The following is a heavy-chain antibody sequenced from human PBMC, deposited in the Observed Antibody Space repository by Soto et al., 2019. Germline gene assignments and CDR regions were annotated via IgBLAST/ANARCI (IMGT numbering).Heavy chain of an antibody. Sequence: QLRLQESGPRLAKPSETLSLTCTVSGGSIATSSYFWAWIRRPSGKGLEWIGSIDYRGTIYNNPSLKSRVPISVDTSKNHFSLNLDSVTAADTALYFCSRRAPEGFDPWGQGTLVAVSS. J-gene: IGHJ5*02. CDR1: GGSIATSSYF. CDR2: IDYRGTI. CDR3: SRRAPEGFDP. V-gene: IGHV4-39*02.